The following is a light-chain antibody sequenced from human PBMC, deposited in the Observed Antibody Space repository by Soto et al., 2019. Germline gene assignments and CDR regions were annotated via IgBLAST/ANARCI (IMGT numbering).Light chain of an antibody. Sequence: QSVLTQPPSVSGAPGQRVTVSCTGSSPNIGAGYDVHWYQQVPGTAPKLLIYGINNLPSGVPDRFSGSKSGTSASLAITGLQAEDEADYYCQSYDRSRSDSKVFGTGTKLTVL. J-gene: IGLJ1*01. CDR3: QSYDRSRSDSKV. CDR1: SPNIGAGYD. CDR2: GIN. V-gene: IGLV1-40*01.